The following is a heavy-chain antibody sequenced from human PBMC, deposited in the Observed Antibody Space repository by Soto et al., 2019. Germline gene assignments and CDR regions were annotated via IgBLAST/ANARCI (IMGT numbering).Heavy chain of an antibody. D-gene: IGHD1-26*01. Sequence: PGGSLRLSCAASGFTFSSYSMNWVRQAPGKGLEWVSYISSSSSTIYYADSVKGRFTISRDNAKNSLYLQMNSLRDEDTAVYYCAREGWEWELKYYYGIDVWGQGTTVTVSS. CDR1: GFTFSSYS. J-gene: IGHJ6*02. CDR3: AREGWEWELKYYYGIDV. CDR2: ISSSSSTI. V-gene: IGHV3-48*02.